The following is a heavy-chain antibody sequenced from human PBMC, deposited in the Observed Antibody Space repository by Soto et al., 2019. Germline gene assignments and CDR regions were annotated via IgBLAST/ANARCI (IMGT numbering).Heavy chain of an antibody. D-gene: IGHD3-22*01. CDR3: ARAIGPTLFDY. Sequence: PGGSLRLSCSASGFTFSSYDMHWVRQGPGKGLEWVSAIGTAGDTNYAGSVKGRFTISRENAKNSLHLQTNSLRAGDTAIYFCARAIGPTLFDYWGQGTLVTVSS. J-gene: IGHJ4*02. CDR2: IGTAGDT. V-gene: IGHV3-13*04. CDR1: GFTFSSYD.